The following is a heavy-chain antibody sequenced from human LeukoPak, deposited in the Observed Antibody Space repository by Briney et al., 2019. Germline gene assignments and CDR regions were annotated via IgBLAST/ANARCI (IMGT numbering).Heavy chain of an antibody. J-gene: IGHJ2*01. CDR3: AKATCGGDCNFDL. Sequence: GGSLRLSCAASGFTFSDYAMSCVRQAPGKGLEWVSAFSGSGTNTYYADSVRGRFTISRDNSKNTLYLQMNSLRAEDTAVYYCAKATCGGDCNFDLWGRGTLVTVSS. V-gene: IGHV3-23*01. CDR1: GFTFSDYA. D-gene: IGHD2-21*02. CDR2: FSGSGTNT.